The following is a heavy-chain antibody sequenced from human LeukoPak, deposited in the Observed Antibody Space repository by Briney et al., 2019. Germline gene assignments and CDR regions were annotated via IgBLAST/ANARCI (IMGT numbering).Heavy chain of an antibody. V-gene: IGHV1-2*02. D-gene: IGHD1-1*01. J-gene: IGHJ5*02. CDR1: GYTFIGYY. CDR2: INPNSGGA. Sequence: ASVKVSCKASGYTFIGYYMHWVRQAPGQGLEWMGWINPNSGGANYAQKFQGRVTMTRDTSISTAYMELSSLISDDTAVYYCARGSSVRDWFDLWGQGTLVTVSS. CDR3: ARGSSVRDWFDL.